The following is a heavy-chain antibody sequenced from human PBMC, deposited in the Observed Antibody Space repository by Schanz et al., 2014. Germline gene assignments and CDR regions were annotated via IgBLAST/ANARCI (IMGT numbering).Heavy chain of an antibody. CDR1: GFTFSRHA. J-gene: IGHJ4*02. Sequence: QVELVESGGGVVQPGRSLRLSCAASGFTFSRHAMHWVRQAAGKGLEWVAAITYDGSNKYYAESVKGRFAISRDNSKGTVYMQMNSLRTEDTAVYYCAGDWASGRYYSDYWGQGTLVTVSS. CDR2: ITYDGSNK. D-gene: IGHD1-26*01. V-gene: IGHV3-30*09. CDR3: AGDWASGRYYSDY.